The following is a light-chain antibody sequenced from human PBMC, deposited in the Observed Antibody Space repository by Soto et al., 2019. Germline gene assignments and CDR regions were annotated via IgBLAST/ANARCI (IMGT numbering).Light chain of an antibody. J-gene: IGLJ1*01. V-gene: IGLV1-40*01. CDR1: SSNIGAGYD. CDR3: QSYDSSLSAYV. CDR2: GNS. Sequence: QSALAPPPSVSGAPGQKVTISCTGSSSNIGAGYDLHWYQQLPGTAPKLLLYGNSNRPSGVPDRFSGSKSGTSASLAITGLQAEDEADYYCQSYDSSLSAYVFGTGTKVTVL.